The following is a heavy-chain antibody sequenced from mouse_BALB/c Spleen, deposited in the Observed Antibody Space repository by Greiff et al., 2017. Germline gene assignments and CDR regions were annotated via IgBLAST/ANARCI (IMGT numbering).Heavy chain of an antibody. CDR3: ARGGTTKPYYAMDY. Sequence: DVQLVESGGGLVQPGGSRKLSCAASGFTFSSFGMHWVRQAPEKGLEWVAYISSGSSTIYYADTVKGRFTISRDNPKNTLFLQMTSLRSEDTAMYYCARGGTTKPYYAMDYWGQGTSVTVSS. D-gene: IGHD1-1*01. V-gene: IGHV5-17*02. J-gene: IGHJ4*01. CDR1: GFTFSSFG. CDR2: ISSGSSTI.